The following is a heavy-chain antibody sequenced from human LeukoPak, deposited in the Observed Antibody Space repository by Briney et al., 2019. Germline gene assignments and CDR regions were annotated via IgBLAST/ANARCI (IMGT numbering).Heavy chain of an antibody. CDR1: GFTFSSYS. CDR2: IGISSGNT. J-gene: IGHJ4*02. CDR3: ARDTKYAFDN. Sequence: EGSLRLSCAASGFTFSSYSMNWVRQALGKGLEWISYIGISSGNTKYADSVKGRFTISGDKAKNSVYLQMNSLRVEDTAVYYCARDTKYAFDNWGQGTLVTVSS. V-gene: IGHV3-48*01. D-gene: IGHD2-2*01.